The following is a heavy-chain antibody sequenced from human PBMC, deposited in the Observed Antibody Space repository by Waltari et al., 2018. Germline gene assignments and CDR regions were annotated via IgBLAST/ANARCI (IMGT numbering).Heavy chain of an antibody. CDR2: INPNSGGT. J-gene: IGHJ3*02. D-gene: IGHD2-21*02. V-gene: IGHV1-2*02. CDR1: GYTFTGYD. CDR3: ARYTAVDDPDAFDI. Sequence: QAQLVQSGAEVQKPGASVKVSCKASGYTFTGYDMPWVRHAPGQGLEWMGWINPNSGGTNYAQKFQGRVTMTRDTSISTAYMELSRLRSDDTAVYYCARYTAVDDPDAFDIWGQGTMVTVSS.